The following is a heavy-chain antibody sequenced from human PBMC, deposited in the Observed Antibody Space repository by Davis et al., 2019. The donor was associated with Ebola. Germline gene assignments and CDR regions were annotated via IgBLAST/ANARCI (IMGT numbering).Heavy chain of an antibody. CDR1: GFTVSSNY. Sequence: GESLKISCAASGFTVSSNYMSWVRQAPGKGLEWVSVIYSGGSTYYADSVKGRFTISRDNSRNTLYLQMNSLRVDDTAIYYCTRGRGGSSWELYWGQGTLVTASS. V-gene: IGHV3-53*01. CDR3: TRGRGGSSWELY. CDR2: IYSGGST. J-gene: IGHJ4*02. D-gene: IGHD6-13*01.